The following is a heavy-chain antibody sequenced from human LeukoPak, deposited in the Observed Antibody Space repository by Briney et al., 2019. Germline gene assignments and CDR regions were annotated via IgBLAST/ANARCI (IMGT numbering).Heavy chain of an antibody. CDR1: GGTFSSYA. V-gene: IGHV1-69*04. CDR2: IIPILGIA. D-gene: IGHD6-19*01. CDR3: ARAGGWYGERDYFDY. J-gene: IGHJ4*02. Sequence: SVKVSCKASGGTFSSYAISWVRQAPGQGLEWMGRIIPILGIANYAQKFQGRVTITADKSTSTAYMELSSLRSEDTAVYYCARAGGWYGERDYFDYWGQGTLVTVSS.